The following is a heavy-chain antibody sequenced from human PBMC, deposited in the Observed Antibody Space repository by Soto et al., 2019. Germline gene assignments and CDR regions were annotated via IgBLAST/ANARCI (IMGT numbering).Heavy chain of an antibody. CDR1: GGSISSGGYY. J-gene: IGHJ5*02. CDR2: IYYSGST. CDR3: ARERATYYDILTGYNWFDP. Sequence: QVQLQESGPGLVKPSQTLSLTCTVSGGSISSGGYYWSWIRQHPGKGLEWIGYIYYSGSTYYNPSLNSRVTISVYTSKNQFSLKLSSVTAADTAVYYCARERATYYDILTGYNWFDPWGQGTLVTVSS. V-gene: IGHV4-31*03. D-gene: IGHD3-9*01.